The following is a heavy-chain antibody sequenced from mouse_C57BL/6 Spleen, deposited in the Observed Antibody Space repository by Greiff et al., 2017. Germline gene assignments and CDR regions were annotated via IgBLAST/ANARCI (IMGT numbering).Heavy chain of an antibody. D-gene: IGHD1-1*01. V-gene: IGHV1-82*01. CDR1: GYAFSSSW. CDR2: IYPGGGDP. J-gene: IGHJ2*01. Sequence: QVQLKESGPELVKPGASVKISCKASGYAFSSSWMNWVKQRPGKGLEWIGRIYPGGGDPNYNGKFKGKATLTADKSSSTAYMQLSSLTSEESAVYFCARSRITTVVVDYWGQGTTLTVSS. CDR3: ARSRITTVVVDY.